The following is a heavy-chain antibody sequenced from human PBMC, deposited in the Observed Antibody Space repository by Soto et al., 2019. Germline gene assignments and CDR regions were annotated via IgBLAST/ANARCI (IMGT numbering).Heavy chain of an antibody. J-gene: IGHJ3*02. CDR1: GGSISSGGYY. CDR3: AREGNIGVVPAPRAHDAFDI. D-gene: IGHD2-2*01. CDR2: IYYSGST. Sequence: QVQLQESGPGLVKPSQTLSLTCTVSGGSISSGGYYWSWIRQHPGKGLEWIGYIYYSGSTYYNPYLKSRVTISVGTSKNQFSLKLSSVAAADTAVYYCAREGNIGVVPAPRAHDAFDIWGQGTMVTVSS. V-gene: IGHV4-31*03.